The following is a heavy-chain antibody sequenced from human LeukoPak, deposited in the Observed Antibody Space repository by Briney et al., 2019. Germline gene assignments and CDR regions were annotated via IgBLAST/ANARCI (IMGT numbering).Heavy chain of an antibody. CDR1: GGSISHYH. V-gene: IGHV4-59*08. CDR2: FYSIGNT. CDR3: ARKDGDW. Sequence: SETLSLTCSVSGGSISHYHWTWIRQPPGKGLEWIGYFYSIGNTNYHPSLESRATISVDTSRNQVSLRLSSVTAADTAVYYCARKDGDWWGQGILVTVSS. J-gene: IGHJ4*02. D-gene: IGHD3-9*01.